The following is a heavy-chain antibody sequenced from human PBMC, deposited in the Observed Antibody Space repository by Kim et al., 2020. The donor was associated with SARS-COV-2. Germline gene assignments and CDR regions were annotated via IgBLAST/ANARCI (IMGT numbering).Heavy chain of an antibody. CDR3: ASASFRGGYSFFFDY. J-gene: IGHJ4*02. D-gene: IGHD3-3*01. CDR2: INPNSGGT. CDR1: GYTFTGYY. V-gene: IGHV1-2*02. Sequence: ASVKVSCKASGYTFTGYYMHWVRQAPGQGLEWMGWINPNSGGTNYAQKFQGRVTMTRDTSISTAYMELSRLRSDDTAVYYCASASFRGGYSFFFDYWGQGTLVTVSS.